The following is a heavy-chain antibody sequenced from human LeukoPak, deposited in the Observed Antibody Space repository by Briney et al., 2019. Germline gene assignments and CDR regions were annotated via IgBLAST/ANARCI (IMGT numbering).Heavy chain of an antibody. CDR2: ISGDGRST. CDR3: ARVIRSSGWYVDY. CDR1: EFTFSSYW. J-gene: IGHJ4*02. Sequence: GGSLRLSCAASEFTFSSYWMHWVRQAPGKGLVWVSRISGDGRSTSYADSVKGRFTISRDNSKNTLYLQMNSLKAEDTAVYYCARVIRSSGWYVDYWGQGTLVTVSS. V-gene: IGHV3-74*01. D-gene: IGHD6-19*01.